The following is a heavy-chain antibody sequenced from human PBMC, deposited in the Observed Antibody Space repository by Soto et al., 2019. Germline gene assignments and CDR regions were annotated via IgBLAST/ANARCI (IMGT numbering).Heavy chain of an antibody. D-gene: IGHD3-16*02. J-gene: IGHJ6*02. Sequence: ASVKVSSKASGYTCTSYAMHWVRQAPGQRLEWMGWINAGNGNTKYSQKFQGRVTITRDTSASTAYMELSSLRSEDTAVYYCARRFMITFGGVIVTHYGMDVWGQGTTVTVSS. CDR3: ARRFMITFGGVIVTHYGMDV. CDR1: GYTCTSYA. V-gene: IGHV1-3*01. CDR2: INAGNGNT.